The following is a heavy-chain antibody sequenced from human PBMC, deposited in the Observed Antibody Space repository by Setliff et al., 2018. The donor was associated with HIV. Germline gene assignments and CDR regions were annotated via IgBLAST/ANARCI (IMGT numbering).Heavy chain of an antibody. V-gene: IGHV4-39*01. J-gene: IGHJ4*02. Sequence: SETLSLTCSVSGGSFSSNNYYCGWIRQPPGRGLEWIGSIYYGGNTYYNPSLKSRVTISVDTSKNHFSLKLTSVTAADTAVYFCARQGGNYFVDNWGQGTLVTVSS. CDR1: GGSFSSNNYY. CDR2: IYYGGNT. CDR3: ARQGGNYFVDN. D-gene: IGHD1-7*01.